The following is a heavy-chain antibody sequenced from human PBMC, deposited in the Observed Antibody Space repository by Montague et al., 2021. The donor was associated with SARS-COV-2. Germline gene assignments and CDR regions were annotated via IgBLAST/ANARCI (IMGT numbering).Heavy chain of an antibody. V-gene: IGHV4-39*01. Sequence: SETLSLTCTVSGGSISSSSYYWGWIRQPPGKGLEWIGSIYYSGSTYYNPSLKSRVTISVDTSKNQFSLKLSSVTAADTAVYYCARYYYDSSGYPEDDAFDIWGPGTTVTVS. D-gene: IGHD3-22*01. J-gene: IGHJ3*02. CDR3: ARYYYDSSGYPEDDAFDI. CDR2: IYYSGST. CDR1: GGSISSSSYY.